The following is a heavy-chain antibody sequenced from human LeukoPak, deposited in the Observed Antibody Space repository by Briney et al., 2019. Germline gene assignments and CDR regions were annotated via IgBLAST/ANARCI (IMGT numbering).Heavy chain of an antibody. CDR2: IYYSGST. CDR1: GGSISSGDYY. V-gene: IGHV4-30-4*01. Sequence: PSQTLSLTCTVSGGSISSGDYYWSWIRQPPGKGLECIGYIYYSGSTYYNPSLKSRVTISVDTSKNQFSLKLSSVTAADTAVYYCARDLLNEGNHLDYWGQETLVTVSS. J-gene: IGHJ4*02. CDR3: ARDLLNEGNHLDY. D-gene: IGHD4-23*01.